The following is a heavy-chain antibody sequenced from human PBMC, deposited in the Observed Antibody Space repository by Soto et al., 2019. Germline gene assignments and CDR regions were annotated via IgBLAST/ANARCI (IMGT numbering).Heavy chain of an antibody. Sequence: SETLSLTCTVSGGSISSGDYYGSWIRQPPGKGLEWIGYIYYRGSTYYNPSLKSRVTISVDTSKNQFSLKLSSVTAADTAVYYCARARMNRGVPVDELRFDTWGQGPLVTVSS. V-gene: IGHV4-30-4*01. CDR2: IYYRGST. D-gene: IGHD5-12*01. J-gene: IGHJ5*02. CDR1: GGSISSGDYY. CDR3: ARARMNRGVPVDELRFDT.